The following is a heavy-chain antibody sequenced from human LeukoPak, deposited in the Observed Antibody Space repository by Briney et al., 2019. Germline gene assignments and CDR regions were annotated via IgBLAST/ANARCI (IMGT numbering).Heavy chain of an antibody. CDR2: IYSGTI. J-gene: IGHJ5*02. CDR3: VRVKEPHSSGYHPGGWFDP. D-gene: IGHD3-22*01. V-gene: IGHV3-53*01. Sequence: GGSLRLSCTVSGFTVSSNSMSWVRQAPGKGLEWVSFIYSGTIHYSDSVKGRFTISRDNSKNTLYLQVNSLRAEDTAVYYCVRVKEPHSSGYHPGGWFDPWGQGTLVTVSS. CDR1: GFTVSSNS.